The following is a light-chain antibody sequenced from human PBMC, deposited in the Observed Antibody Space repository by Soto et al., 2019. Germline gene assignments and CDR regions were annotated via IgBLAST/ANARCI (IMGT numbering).Light chain of an antibody. CDR3: QQYGSSPLLT. J-gene: IGKJ4*01. Sequence: EIVLTQSPGTLSLSPGERATLSCRASQSVSSSYLAWYQQKPGQAPRLLIYGASSRATGIPDRFSGSGSGTDFTLTISRLEPEDFAVYYCQQYGSSPLLTFGGGNKVEI. V-gene: IGKV3-20*01. CDR2: GAS. CDR1: QSVSSSY.